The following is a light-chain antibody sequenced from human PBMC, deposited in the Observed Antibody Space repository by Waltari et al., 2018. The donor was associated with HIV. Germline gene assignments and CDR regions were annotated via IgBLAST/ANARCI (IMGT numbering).Light chain of an antibody. CDR2: GAS. CDR1: RDISSW. CDR3: QQAVSPLLT. J-gene: IGKJ4*01. V-gene: IGKV1-12*01. Sequence: DIQMTQSPSSVSASVGDRVTITCRASRDISSWLAWSQQTPGKAPKLLIYGASSLQSGVPSRFSGSGSGTHFTLTINSLQPEDFGTYYCQQAVSPLLTFGGGTKVDIK.